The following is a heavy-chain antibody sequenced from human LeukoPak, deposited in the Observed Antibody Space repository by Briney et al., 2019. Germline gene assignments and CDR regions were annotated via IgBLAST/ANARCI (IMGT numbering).Heavy chain of an antibody. CDR1: GFTISNYW. D-gene: IGHD3-3*01. V-gene: IGHV3-7*01. Sequence: GGSLRLSCAASGFTISNYWMSWVRLAPGKGLEWVANIKQDGSDKYYVGSVKGRFTISRDNAKNSLYLQMNSLRAEDTAVYYCARTPWDFWSNSMDVWGKGTTVTVSS. CDR3: ARTPWDFWSNSMDV. J-gene: IGHJ6*04. CDR2: IKQDGSDK.